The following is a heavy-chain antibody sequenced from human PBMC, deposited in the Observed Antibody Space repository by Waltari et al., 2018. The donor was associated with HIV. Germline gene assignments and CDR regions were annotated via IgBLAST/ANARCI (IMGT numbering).Heavy chain of an antibody. V-gene: IGHV3-74*01. Sequence: EVQLVESGGGLVQPGGSLRLSCAASGFTFSSYWMHWVRQALGKGLVWVSRIHSDGSSTSYADSVKGRFTISRDNAKNTLYLQMNSLRAEDTAVYYCARGNGHAFDIWGQGTMVTVSS. J-gene: IGHJ3*02. CDR3: ARGNGHAFDI. CDR2: IHSDGSST. CDR1: GFTFSSYW. D-gene: IGHD2-8*01.